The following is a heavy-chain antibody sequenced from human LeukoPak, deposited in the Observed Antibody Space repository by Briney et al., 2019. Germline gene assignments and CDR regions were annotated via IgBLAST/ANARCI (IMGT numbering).Heavy chain of an antibody. D-gene: IGHD3-10*01. CDR3: AKPHYYGSGSRVRRYNWFDP. V-gene: IGHV3-23*01. CDR1: GFIFSSYA. J-gene: IGHJ5*02. CDR2: ISGSGGST. Sequence: PGGSLRLSCAASGFIFSSYAMSWVRQAPGKGLEWVSAISGSGGSTYYADSVKGRFTISRDNSKNTLYLQMNSLRAEDTAVYYCAKPHYYGSGSRVRRYNWFDPWGQGTLVTVSS.